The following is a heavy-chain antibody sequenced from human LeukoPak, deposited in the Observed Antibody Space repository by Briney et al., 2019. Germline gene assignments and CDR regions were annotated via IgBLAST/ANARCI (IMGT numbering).Heavy chain of an antibody. V-gene: IGHV3-33*01. J-gene: IGHJ6*02. CDR1: GFTFSNYG. Sequence: GGSLRLSCAASGFTFSNYGMHWVRQAPGKGLEWVAVIWYDGSNKYFADSVKGRFTISRDNAKNTLYLQMNSLRAEDTAVYYCARDAVDTANAVWGQGTTVTVSS. CDR2: IWYDGSNK. CDR3: ARDAVDTANAV. D-gene: IGHD5-18*01.